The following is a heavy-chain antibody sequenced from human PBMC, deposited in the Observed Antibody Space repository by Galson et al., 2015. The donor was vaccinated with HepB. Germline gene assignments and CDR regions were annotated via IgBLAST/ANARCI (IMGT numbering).Heavy chain of an antibody. V-gene: IGHV3-30-3*01. CDR1: GFTFSSYA. Sequence: SLRLSCAASGFTFSSYAMHWVRQAPGKGLEWVAVISYDGSNKYYADSVKGRFTISRDNSKNTLYLQMNSLRAEDTAVYYCARSRLTSGGEGTPLFDYWGQGTLVTVSS. CDR3: ARSRLTSGGEGTPLFDY. J-gene: IGHJ4*02. CDR2: ISYDGSNK. D-gene: IGHD2-8*02.